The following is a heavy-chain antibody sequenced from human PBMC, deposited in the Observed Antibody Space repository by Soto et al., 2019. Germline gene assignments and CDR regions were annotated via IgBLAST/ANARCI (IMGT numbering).Heavy chain of an antibody. CDR1: GFSLSTSGVG. Sequence: SGPTVLNPRQTLTVTFPLSGFSLSTSGVGVGWIRQPPGKPLVWLALIYWDDDKRYSPSLKCRLTITKDTSKHQVVLTMTNMEPVDTATYYCAHSTGDHSSSWFQNWFDTWGQGTLVTVSS. J-gene: IGHJ5*02. D-gene: IGHD6-13*01. CDR3: AHSTGDHSSSWFQNWFDT. CDR2: IYWDDDK. V-gene: IGHV2-5*02.